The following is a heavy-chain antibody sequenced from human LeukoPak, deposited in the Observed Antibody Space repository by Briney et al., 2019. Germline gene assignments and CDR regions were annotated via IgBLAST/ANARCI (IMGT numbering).Heavy chain of an antibody. CDR3: ARNDAKMVTVDY. Sequence: SETLSLTCTVSGVSITSSSYYWGWIRQPPGKGPEWIGSIHYGANTYRNPSLKSRVTISMDTSKNHFSLSLSSVTAADTAVYYCARNDAKMVTVDYWGQGTLVSVSA. V-gene: IGHV4-39*02. D-gene: IGHD2-21*02. J-gene: IGHJ4*02. CDR1: GVSITSSSYY. CDR2: IHYGANT.